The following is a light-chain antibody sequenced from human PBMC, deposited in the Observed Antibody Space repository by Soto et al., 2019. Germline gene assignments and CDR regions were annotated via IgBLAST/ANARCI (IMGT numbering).Light chain of an antibody. CDR3: CSYTTSNTRQIV. CDR1: SSDVGGYNY. J-gene: IGLJ1*01. Sequence: SALNQPASVSGSPGQSITISCTGTSSDVGGYNYVSWYQQHPGKAPKFMIYDVSSRPSGVSNRFSGSKSGNTASLTISGLQAEDEADYYCCSYTTSNTRQIVFGTGTKVTVL. CDR2: DVS. V-gene: IGLV2-14*03.